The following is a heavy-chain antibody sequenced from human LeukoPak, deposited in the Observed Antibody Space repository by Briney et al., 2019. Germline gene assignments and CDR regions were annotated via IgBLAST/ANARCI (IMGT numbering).Heavy chain of an antibody. CDR2: INHSGST. J-gene: IGHJ5*02. Sequence: SETLSLTCAVYGGSFSGYYWSWIRQPPGKGLEWIGEINHSGSTNYNPSLKSRVTLSVDTSKNQFSLKLSSVTAADTAVYYCARVVINWFDPWGQGTLVTVSS. CDR3: ARVVINWFDP. V-gene: IGHV4-34*01. D-gene: IGHD2/OR15-2a*01. CDR1: GGSFSGYY.